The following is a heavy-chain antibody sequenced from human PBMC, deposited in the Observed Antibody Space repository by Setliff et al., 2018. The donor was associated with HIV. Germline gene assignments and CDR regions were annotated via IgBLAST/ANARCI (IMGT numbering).Heavy chain of an antibody. J-gene: IGHJ4*02. V-gene: IGHV3-21*06. CDR2: ISRSSTYI. Sequence: LRLSCAASGFTFSSYSMNWVRQAPGKGLEWVSSISRSSTYIYYADSVKGRFAISRDNAKNSLYLQMNSLRAEDTAVYYCANLIGEADTPYWGQGTLVTVSS. D-gene: IGHD6-13*01. CDR1: GFTFSSYS. CDR3: ANLIGEADTPY.